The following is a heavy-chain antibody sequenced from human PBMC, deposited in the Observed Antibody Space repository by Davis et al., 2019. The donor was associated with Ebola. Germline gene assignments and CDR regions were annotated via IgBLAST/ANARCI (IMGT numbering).Heavy chain of an antibody. J-gene: IGHJ3*02. Sequence: GGSLRLSCAASGFTFSSYAMHWVRQAPGKGLEWVAVISYDGSNKYYADSVKGRFTISRDNSKNTLYLQMNSLRAEDTAVYYCAKCRGTWRTYAFDIWGQGTMVTVSS. CDR3: AKCRGTWRTYAFDI. D-gene: IGHD3-3*01. CDR1: GFTFSSYA. V-gene: IGHV3-30-3*02. CDR2: ISYDGSNK.